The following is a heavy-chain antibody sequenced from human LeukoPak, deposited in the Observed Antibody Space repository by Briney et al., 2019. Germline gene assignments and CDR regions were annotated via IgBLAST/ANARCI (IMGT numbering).Heavy chain of an antibody. Sequence: GESLKISCKGSGYDFPSYWIAWVRQVPGRGLEWMGIIYPGDSDTKYSPAFQGQVTISADKSINTAYLQWSSLKASDTAMYYCARRRVGWFGEGDYGMDVWGQGTTVTVSS. V-gene: IGHV5-51*01. CDR2: IYPGDSDT. CDR1: GYDFPSYW. J-gene: IGHJ6*02. D-gene: IGHD3-10*01. CDR3: ARRRVGWFGEGDYGMDV.